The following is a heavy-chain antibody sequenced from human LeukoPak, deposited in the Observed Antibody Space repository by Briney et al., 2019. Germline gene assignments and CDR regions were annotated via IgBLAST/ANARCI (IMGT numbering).Heavy chain of an antibody. CDR2: IYSGGST. V-gene: IGHV3-53*01. Sequence: PGGSLRLSCAASGFTVSSNYMSWVRQAPGKGLEWVSVIYSGGSTYYADSVKGRFTISRDNSKNTLYLQMNSLRAEDTAVYYCARVEGYYDSSGYPTYFDYWGQGTLVTVSS. J-gene: IGHJ4*02. CDR3: ARVEGYYDSSGYPTYFDY. D-gene: IGHD3-22*01. CDR1: GFTVSSNY.